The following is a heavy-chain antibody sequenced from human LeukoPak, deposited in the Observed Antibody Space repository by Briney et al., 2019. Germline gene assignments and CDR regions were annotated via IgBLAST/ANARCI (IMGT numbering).Heavy chain of an antibody. J-gene: IGHJ4*02. CDR1: GYIFTSLD. D-gene: IGHD2-8*02. CDR2: MNPNNGKT. V-gene: IGHV1-8*03. Sequence: ASVKVSCKASGYIFTSLDINWVRQAPGQGLECMGWMNPNNGKTAYAQKFQGRVTITRNTAITTAYMELSSLRSDDTAVYYCARGHVSWGGLYYFNCWGQGTLVTVSS. CDR3: ARGHVSWGGLYYFNC.